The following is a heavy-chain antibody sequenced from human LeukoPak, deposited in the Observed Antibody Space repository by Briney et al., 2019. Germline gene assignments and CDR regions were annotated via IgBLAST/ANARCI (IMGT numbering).Heavy chain of an antibody. V-gene: IGHV4-39*07. CDR3: AGERGEEYSSGWYKTNFFYN. Sequence: SETLSLTCTVSGDSFTSVTDYWAWIRQPPGKGLEWIATGDYSGGTYYNPSLESRVAISAGMSKNQISLQLTSVTGADTAVYYCAGERGEEYSSGWYKTNFFYNWGQGVRVTVSS. D-gene: IGHD6-19*01. CDR2: GDYSGGT. J-gene: IGHJ4*02. CDR1: GDSFTSVTDY.